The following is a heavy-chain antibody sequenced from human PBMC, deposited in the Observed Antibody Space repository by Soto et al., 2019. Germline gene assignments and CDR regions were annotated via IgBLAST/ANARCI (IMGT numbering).Heavy chain of an antibody. CDR1: GGAFSCYY. V-gene: IGHV4-34*01. CDR3: ASGAATGGGYAYYSGMDV. Sequence: QVQLQQWGAGLLKHSETLSLTCSVYGGAFSCYYWSWIRQPPGKGLEWLGEINHSGSTNYNPSLKGRVTISVDTSKNRVTLKLSSVTAADKAVYYCASGAATGGGYAYYSGMDVWGQGTTVTVSS. CDR2: INHSGST. J-gene: IGHJ6*02. D-gene: IGHD3-22*01.